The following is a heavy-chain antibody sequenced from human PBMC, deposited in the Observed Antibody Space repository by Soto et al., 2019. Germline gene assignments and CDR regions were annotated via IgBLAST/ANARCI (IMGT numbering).Heavy chain of an antibody. CDR1: GFSLTTTGLG. Sequence: QISLKESGPALVKPTQTLTLTCSFSGFSLTTTGLGVGWIRQPPGKALEWLALIYWDDDARYNPSLKNRLTITKDTSKNLVVLTMTNVDPVDTATYYCALGIAARPFDSWGQGTLVTVSS. J-gene: IGHJ4*02. V-gene: IGHV2-5*02. CDR3: ALGIAARPFDS. D-gene: IGHD6-6*01. CDR2: IYWDDDA.